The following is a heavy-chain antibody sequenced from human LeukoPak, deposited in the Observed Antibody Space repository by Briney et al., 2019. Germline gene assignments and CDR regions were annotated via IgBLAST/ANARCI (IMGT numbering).Heavy chain of an antibody. CDR3: TRISGSSSGPFDY. J-gene: IGHJ4*02. CDR1: GFTFSTYG. V-gene: IGHV3-30*02. Sequence: GGSLRLSCAASGFTFSTYGMHWVRQAPGKGLEWVSFIRYDGNNKYYGDSVKGRFTISRDDSKNTLYLQMNTLETEDTGVYYCTRISGSSSGPFDYWGQGSLVTVSS. CDR2: IRYDGNNK. D-gene: IGHD1-26*01.